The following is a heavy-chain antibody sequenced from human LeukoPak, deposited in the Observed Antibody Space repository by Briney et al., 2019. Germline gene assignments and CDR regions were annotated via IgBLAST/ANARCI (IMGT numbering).Heavy chain of an antibody. D-gene: IGHD2-21*02. CDR1: GFTFSIYD. CDR3: AKSGYCGGDFYPYDAFDI. J-gene: IGHJ3*02. CDR2: ISSSSSTI. V-gene: IGHV3-48*04. Sequence: GSLRLSCAASGFTFSIYDLSWVRQAPGKGLEWVSYISSSSSTIYYADSVKGRFTISRDNAKNSLYLQMNSLRAEDTAVYYCAKSGYCGGDFYPYDAFDIWGQGTMVTVSS.